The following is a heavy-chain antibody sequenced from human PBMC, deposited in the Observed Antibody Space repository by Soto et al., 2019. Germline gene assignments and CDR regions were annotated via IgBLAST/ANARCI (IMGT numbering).Heavy chain of an antibody. J-gene: IGHJ6*02. D-gene: IGHD1-1*01. CDR3: ARDLWVEPELYYYGMDV. V-gene: IGHV4-30-4*01. CDR1: GGSVFSSSSY. Sequence: SETLSLTCTVTGGSVFSSSSYWAWIRQSPGKGLEWIGYIYYTGITHLNPSLKSRLTMAVDTSKNEFSLKLTSVSAADTAVYYCARDLWVEPELYYYGMDVWGQGTTVTVSS. CDR2: IYYTGIT.